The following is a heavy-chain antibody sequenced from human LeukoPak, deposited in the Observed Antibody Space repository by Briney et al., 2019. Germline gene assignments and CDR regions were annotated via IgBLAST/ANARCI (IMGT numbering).Heavy chain of an antibody. Sequence: PGRSLRLSCAASGFTFTTYTMHWVRQAPGKGLEWVAVISYDGSNKYYADSVKGRFTISRDNSKNTLYLQMNSLRAEDTAVYYCARECRGFRKGYYFDYWGQGTLVTVSS. J-gene: IGHJ4*02. CDR3: ARECRGFRKGYYFDY. CDR2: ISYDGSNK. D-gene: IGHD2-15*01. V-gene: IGHV3-30*01. CDR1: GFTFTTYT.